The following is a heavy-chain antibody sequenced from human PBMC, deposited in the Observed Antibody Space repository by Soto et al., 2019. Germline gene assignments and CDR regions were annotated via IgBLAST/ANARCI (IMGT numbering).Heavy chain of an antibody. D-gene: IGHD3-22*01. CDR1: GGSIRSAGHS. CDR2: IYHSGST. CDR3: ARVVNDAFDI. V-gene: IGHV4-30-2*01. Sequence: QLQLQESGAGLVKPSETLSLTCTVSGGSIRSAGHSWSWIRQTPGKGLEWIAYIYHSGSTFYNPSLRSRVTLSLDTSKNQFSLKVNFVTAADTAVYYCARVVNDAFDIWGQGAMVIVSS. J-gene: IGHJ3*02.